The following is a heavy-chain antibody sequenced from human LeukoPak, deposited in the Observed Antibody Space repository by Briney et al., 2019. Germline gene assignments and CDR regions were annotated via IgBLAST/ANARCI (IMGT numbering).Heavy chain of an antibody. CDR1: GFTFSSYD. J-gene: IGHJ5*02. Sequence: GGSLRLSCAASGFTFSSYDMHWVRQATGKGLEWVSAIGTAGDTYYPGSVKGQFTISRENAKNSLYLQMNSLRAEDTAVYYCARALGYCSSTSCYNWFDPWGQGTLVTVSS. D-gene: IGHD2-2*01. CDR3: ARALGYCSSTSCYNWFDP. V-gene: IGHV3-13*01. CDR2: IGTAGDT.